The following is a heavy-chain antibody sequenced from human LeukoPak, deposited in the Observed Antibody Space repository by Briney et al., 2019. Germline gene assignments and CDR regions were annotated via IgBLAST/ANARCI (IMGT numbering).Heavy chain of an antibody. D-gene: IGHD3-22*01. Sequence: GGSLRLSCAASGYTFSSYNINWVRQAPGKGLKWVSSISVRSNYIYYANSVGGRFSISRDDARDSLYLQMNSLRAEDTAVHYCVRLRRNSDTSGFYYYYDYWGQGTLVTVSS. CDR1: GYTFSSYN. CDR2: ISVRSNYI. CDR3: VRLRRNSDTSGFYYYYDY. J-gene: IGHJ4*02. V-gene: IGHV3-21*01.